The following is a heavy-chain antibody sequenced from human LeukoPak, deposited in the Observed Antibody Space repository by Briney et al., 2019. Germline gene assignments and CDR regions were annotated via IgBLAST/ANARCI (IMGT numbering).Heavy chain of an antibody. J-gene: IGHJ4*02. CDR2: IIPIFGIA. V-gene: IGHV1-69*04. CDR1: GGTLSSYA. D-gene: IGHD3-22*01. Sequence: ASVKLSCKASGGTLSSYAISWVRQAPAQGLEWMGMIIPIFGIANYAQKFQGRVTITADKSTSTAYMELSSLRSDDTAVYYCARAGGPYYYDSSGYYENFDYWGQGTLVTVSS. CDR3: ARAGGPYYYDSSGYYENFDY.